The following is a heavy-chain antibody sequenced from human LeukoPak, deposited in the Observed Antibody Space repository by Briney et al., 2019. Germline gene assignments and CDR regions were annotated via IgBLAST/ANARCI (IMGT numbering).Heavy chain of an antibody. CDR3: AKDHIVVVTASHFDY. V-gene: IGHV3-23*01. Sequence: LGGSLRLSCATSGFTLSSYAMSWVRQAPGKGLEWVSGISGSGGSTNYADSVKGRFTISRDNSKNTLYLQMNSLRAEDTAVYYCAKDHIVVVTASHFDYWGQGTLVTVSS. D-gene: IGHD2-21*02. J-gene: IGHJ4*02. CDR2: ISGSGGST. CDR1: GFTLSSYA.